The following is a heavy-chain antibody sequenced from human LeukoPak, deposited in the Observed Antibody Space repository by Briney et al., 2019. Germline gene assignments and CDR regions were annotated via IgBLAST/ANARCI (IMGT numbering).Heavy chain of an antibody. CDR3: ARRVLLWFGEGRPHQNHYYMDV. Sequence: ASVKVSCKASGYTFTGYYMHWVRQAPGQGLEWMGWINPNSGGTNYAQKFQGRVTMTRDTSISTAYMELSRLRSDDTAVYYCARRVLLWFGEGRPHQNHYYMDVWAKGTTVTVSS. J-gene: IGHJ6*03. D-gene: IGHD3-10*01. CDR2: INPNSGGT. V-gene: IGHV1-2*02. CDR1: GYTFTGYY.